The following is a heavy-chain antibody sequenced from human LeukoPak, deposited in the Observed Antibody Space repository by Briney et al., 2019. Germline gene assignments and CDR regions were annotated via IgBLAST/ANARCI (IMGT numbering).Heavy chain of an antibody. Sequence: SETLSLTCTVSGGSISSRNYYWSWVRQPAGKGLEWMGRIYTSGSTSYNPSLKSRVTISIDTSKNQFSLRLRSVTAADTAIYYCARDPPPAWTLATFSSHWYFDLWGRGTLVTVSS. D-gene: IGHD5-24*01. CDR3: ARDPPPAWTLATFSSHWYFDL. J-gene: IGHJ2*01. V-gene: IGHV4-61*02. CDR1: GGSISSRNYY. CDR2: IYTSGST.